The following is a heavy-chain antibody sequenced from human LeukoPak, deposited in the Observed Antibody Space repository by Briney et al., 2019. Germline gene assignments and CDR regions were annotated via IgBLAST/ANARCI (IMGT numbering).Heavy chain of an antibody. Sequence: ASVKVSCKASGYTFTGYYIHWARQAPGQGLEWMGWINPNSGAPNYAQNFQGRVTMTRDTSISTVYMELSRLRSDDTAVYYCAQVATDYWGQGTLVTVSS. CDR3: AQVATDY. CDR1: GYTFTGYY. D-gene: IGHD5-12*01. V-gene: IGHV1-2*02. CDR2: INPNSGAP. J-gene: IGHJ4*02.